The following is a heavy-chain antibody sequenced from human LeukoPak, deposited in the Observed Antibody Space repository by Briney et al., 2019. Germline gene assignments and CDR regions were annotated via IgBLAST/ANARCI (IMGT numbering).Heavy chain of an antibody. CDR3: ARYDILTSWFDP. Sequence: PGRSLRLSCTASGFTFGDYAMSWVRQAPGKGLEWVANIKQDGSEKYYVDSVKGRFTISRDNAKNSLYLQMNSLRAEDTAVYYCARYDILTSWFDPWGQGTLVTVSS. V-gene: IGHV3-7*01. CDR2: IKQDGSEK. J-gene: IGHJ5*02. D-gene: IGHD3-9*01. CDR1: GFTFGDYA.